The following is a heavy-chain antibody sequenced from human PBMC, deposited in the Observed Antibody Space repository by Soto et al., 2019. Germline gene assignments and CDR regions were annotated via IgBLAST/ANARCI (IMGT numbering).Heavy chain of an antibody. CDR2: IWYDGSNK. V-gene: IGHV3-33*01. CDR3: ARDRDRGDTAMVDAFDI. CDR1: GFTFSSYG. Sequence: QVQLVESGGGVVQPGRSLRLPCVASGFTFSSYGMHWVRQAPGKGLEWVAVIWYDGSNKHYADSVKGRFTISRDNSKNTLYLQMNSLRAEDTAVYYCARDRDRGDTAMVDAFDIWGQGTMVTVSS. J-gene: IGHJ3*02. D-gene: IGHD5-18*01.